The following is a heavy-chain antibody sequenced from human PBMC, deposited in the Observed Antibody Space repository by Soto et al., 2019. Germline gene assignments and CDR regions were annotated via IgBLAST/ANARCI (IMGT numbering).Heavy chain of an antibody. CDR1: GFTFSSYS. J-gene: IGHJ4*02. CDR2: ISSSSSYI. D-gene: IGHD3-3*01. Sequence: GGSLRLSCAASGFTFSSYSMNWVRQAPGKGLEWVSSISSSSSYIYYADSVKGRFTISRDNAKNSLYLQMNSLRAEDTAVYYCARVVRYYDFWSGYYSELGYFDYWGQGTLVTVSS. CDR3: ARVVRYYDFWSGYYSELGYFDY. V-gene: IGHV3-21*01.